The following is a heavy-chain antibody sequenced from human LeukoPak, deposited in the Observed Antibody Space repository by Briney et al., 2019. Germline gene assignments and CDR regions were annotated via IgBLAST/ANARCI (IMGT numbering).Heavy chain of an antibody. Sequence: EASVKVSCKASGYTFTGYYIHWVRQAPGQGLEWMGWINPNSGGTNYAQKFQGRVTMTRDTSISTAYMELSRLRSDDTAVYYCARGPFAGVNTAMVYYYYYMDVWGKGTTVTVSS. J-gene: IGHJ6*03. D-gene: IGHD5-18*01. CDR3: ARGPFAGVNTAMVYYYYYMDV. CDR2: INPNSGGT. V-gene: IGHV1-2*02. CDR1: GYTFTGYY.